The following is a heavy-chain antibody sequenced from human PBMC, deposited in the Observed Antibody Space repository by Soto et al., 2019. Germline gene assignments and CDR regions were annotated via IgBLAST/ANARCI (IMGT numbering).Heavy chain of an antibody. CDR1: GGFVNSDTHS. CDR3: ARFVRSCSATTCSTRADV. CDR2: IYSGGST. J-gene: IGHJ6*02. Sequence: SETLSLTCTVSGGFVNSDTHSWSWIRQTPGKRLEWIGFIYSGGSTKNPSLRSRVTMSVDTSKNQFSLKLRSVIVADTAVYHCARFVRSCSATTCSTRADVWGQGITVTAP. V-gene: IGHV4-61*01. D-gene: IGHD2-2*01.